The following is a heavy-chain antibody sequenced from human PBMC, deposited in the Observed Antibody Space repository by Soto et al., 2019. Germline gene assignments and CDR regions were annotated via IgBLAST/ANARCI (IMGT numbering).Heavy chain of an antibody. CDR1: GGSIISYY. J-gene: IGHJ6*03. D-gene: IGHD2-2*01. V-gene: IGHV4-59*01. CDR2: IYYSGST. Sequence: SETLSLTCTVSGGSIISYYWSWIRQPPGKGLEWIGYIYYSGSTNYNPSLKSRVTISVDTSKNQFSLKLSSVTAADTAVYYCARGDCSSTSCYVPYYYYMDVWGKGTTVTVSS. CDR3: ARGDCSSTSCYVPYYYYMDV.